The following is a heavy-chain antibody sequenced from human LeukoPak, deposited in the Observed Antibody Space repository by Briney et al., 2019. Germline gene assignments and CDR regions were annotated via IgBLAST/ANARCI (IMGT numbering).Heavy chain of an antibody. CDR1: GGSISSDY. CDR3: ARGANWGSPDY. D-gene: IGHD7-27*01. Sequence: SETLSLTCTVSGGSISSDYWSWIRQSPGKGLEWIGYIYYSGTTSYNPSLKSRVNISLDTSKNQFSLKLSSVTAADTAVYYCARGANWGSPDYWGQGTLVTVSS. CDR2: IYYSGTT. J-gene: IGHJ4*02. V-gene: IGHV4-59*01.